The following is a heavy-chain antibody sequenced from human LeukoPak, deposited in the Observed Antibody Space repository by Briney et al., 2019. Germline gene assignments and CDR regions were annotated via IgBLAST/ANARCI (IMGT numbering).Heavy chain of an antibody. D-gene: IGHD3-22*01. CDR1: GFTFSDYY. V-gene: IGHV3-11*06. CDR2: ISSSSSYT. CDR3: ARGYYDSSGSPLY. Sequence: GGSLRLSCAASGFTFSDYYMSWIRQAPGKGLEWVSYISSSSSYTNYADSVKGRFTISRDNAKNSLYLQMNSLRAEDTAVYYCARGYYDSSGSPLYWGQGTLVTVSS. J-gene: IGHJ4*02.